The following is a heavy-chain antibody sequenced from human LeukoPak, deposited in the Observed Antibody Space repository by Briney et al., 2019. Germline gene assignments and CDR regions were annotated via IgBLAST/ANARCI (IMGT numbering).Heavy chain of an antibody. J-gene: IGHJ6*03. V-gene: IGHV1-69*01. CDR2: ITPIFGPA. D-gene: IGHD3-3*01. CDR1: GGSFNNYA. Sequence: SVKVSCKTSGGSFNNYAITWVRQAPGQGLEWMGGITPIFGPAKYAEKFQERVTITADESTSTAYMELSSLRSEDTAVYYCARSHQNVLRFLEWLYYMDVWGKGTTVTVSS. CDR3: ARSHQNVLRFLEWLYYMDV.